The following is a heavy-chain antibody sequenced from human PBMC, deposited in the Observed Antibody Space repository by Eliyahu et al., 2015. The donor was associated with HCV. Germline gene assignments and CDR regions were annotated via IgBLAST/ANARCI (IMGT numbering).Heavy chain of an antibody. CDR2: ISPYNGNI. J-gene: IGHJ4*02. V-gene: IGHV1-18*01. CDR1: GXRFSSYG. D-gene: IGHD3-9*01. CDR3: ARDMYYFDDSGYFLGRPGF. Sequence: QGQLEQSGVEVKKPGASVKLSCKASGXRFSSYGISWVRQAPGQGLEWLGWISPYNGNIRYAEKFQNRVSLTTDTSTTTAYMELRSLTFDDTAMYYCARDMYYFDDSGYFLGRPGFWGQGALVTVSS.